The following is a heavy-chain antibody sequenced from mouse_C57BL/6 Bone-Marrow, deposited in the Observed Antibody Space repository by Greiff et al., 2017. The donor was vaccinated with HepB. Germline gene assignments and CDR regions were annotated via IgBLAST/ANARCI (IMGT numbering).Heavy chain of an antibody. D-gene: IGHD2-12*01. J-gene: IGHJ3*01. V-gene: IGHV1-64*01. Sequence: QVQLQQPGAELVKPGASVKLSCKASGYTFTSYWMHWVKQRPGQGLEWIGMIHPNSGSTNYNEKFKSKATLTVDKSSSTAYMQLSSLTSEDSAVYYCARGRGLPIEEFAYWGQGTLVTVSA. CDR1: GYTFTSYW. CDR3: ARGRGLPIEEFAY. CDR2: IHPNSGST.